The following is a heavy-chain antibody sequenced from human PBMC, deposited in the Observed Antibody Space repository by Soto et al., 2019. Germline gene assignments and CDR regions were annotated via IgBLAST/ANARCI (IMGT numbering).Heavy chain of an antibody. CDR1: GGTFSSYA. Sequence: QVQLVQSGAEVKKPGSSVNVSCKASGGTFSSYAISWVRQAPAQGLEWMGGILPIFGTANYAQKFQGRVTITADESTSTAYMELSSMRAEDAAVYYWARSSSAADWYFYLWGRGTLVTVSS. CDR3: ARSSSAADWYFYL. V-gene: IGHV1-69*01. J-gene: IGHJ2*01. CDR2: ILPIFGTA. D-gene: IGHD6-6*01.